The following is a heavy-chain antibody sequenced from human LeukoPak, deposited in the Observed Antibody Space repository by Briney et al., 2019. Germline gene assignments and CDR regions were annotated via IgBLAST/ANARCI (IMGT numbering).Heavy chain of an antibody. CDR3: ARALGQFGNWFDP. J-gene: IGHJ5*02. D-gene: IGHD3-16*01. Sequence: PGGSLRLSCAASGFTVSSNYMSWVRQAPGNRLEWVSVIYSGGSTYYADSVKGRFTISRDTSKNTLYLQMNSLRAEDTAVYYCARALGQFGNWFDPWGQGTLVTVSS. CDR1: GFTVSSNY. V-gene: IGHV3-53*01. CDR2: IYSGGST.